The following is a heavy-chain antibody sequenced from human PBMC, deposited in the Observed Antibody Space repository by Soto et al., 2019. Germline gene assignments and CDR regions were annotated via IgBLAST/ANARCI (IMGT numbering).Heavy chain of an antibody. CDR2: MNPNSGNT. V-gene: IGHV1-8*01. D-gene: IGHD6-19*01. CDR1: GYTFTSYD. J-gene: IGHJ4*02. Sequence: ASVKVSCKASGYTFTSYDINWVRQATGQGLEWMGWMNPNSGNTGNAQKFQGRITMTRNTSISTAYMELSSLRSEDTAVYYCARSVEWLASFDYWGQRTLVTVSS. CDR3: ARSVEWLASFDY.